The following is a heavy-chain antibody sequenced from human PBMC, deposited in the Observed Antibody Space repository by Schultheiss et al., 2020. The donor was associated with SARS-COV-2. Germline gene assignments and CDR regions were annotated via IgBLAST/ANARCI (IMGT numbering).Heavy chain of an antibody. CDR1: VGTFDTYS. CDR2: ILPIFTTP. D-gene: IGHD4/OR15-4a*01. J-gene: IGHJ5*01. Sequence: SVKVSCKASVGTFDTYSFSWVRQAPGQGLEWMGGILPIFTTPNYAQKFQGRVTITADESTNTAYMELSRLTFEDTAVYYCARDGALGRFDSWGQGTLVTVSS. V-gene: IGHV1-69*13. CDR3: ARDGALGRFDS.